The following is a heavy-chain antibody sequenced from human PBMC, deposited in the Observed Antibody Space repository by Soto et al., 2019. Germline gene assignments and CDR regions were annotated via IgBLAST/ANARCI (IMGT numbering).Heavy chain of an antibody. D-gene: IGHD1-26*01. CDR3: ACDAAVGAGYYLYYLDV. V-gene: IGHV3-48*01. CDR1: GSPSRGYG. Sequence: PRRPRTSPDLSLGSPSRGYGTTWVRQATGKGREWVAYISSSRRTVYYANSVKGLFTISRDNAKNTLYLQINSLRPADTRLDNGACDAAVGAGYYLYYLDVWRKGPTVIV. J-gene: IGHJ6*03. CDR2: ISSSRRTV.